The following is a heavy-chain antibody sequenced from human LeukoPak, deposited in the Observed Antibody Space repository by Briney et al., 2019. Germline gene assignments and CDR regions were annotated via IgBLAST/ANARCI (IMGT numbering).Heavy chain of an antibody. CDR2: ISGGDGST. CDR3: AKAPSYYDFWSGYISFDY. J-gene: IGHJ4*02. V-gene: IGHV3-23*01. CDR1: GFTFSSYA. Sequence: GGSLRLSCAASGFTFSSYAMSWVRLAPGKGLKWVSSISGGDGSTYYANSVKGRFTISRDNSKNTLYLQMNSLRAEDTAVYYCAKAPSYYDFWSGYISFDYWGQGTLVTVSS. D-gene: IGHD3-3*01.